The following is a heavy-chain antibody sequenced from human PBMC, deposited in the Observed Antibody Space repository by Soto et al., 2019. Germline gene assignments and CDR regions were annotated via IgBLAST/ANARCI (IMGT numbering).Heavy chain of an antibody. J-gene: IGHJ5*02. CDR2: IDGSGGIT. Sequence: GGSLRLSCAASGFTFGTTDMSWVRQAPGEGPEWVSTIDGSGGITYYADSVKGRFTISRDNSRNTVYLQMNSLRGDDTALYYCVKNSGWFNTWGQGALVTVSS. D-gene: IGHD3-10*01. V-gene: IGHV3-23*01. CDR1: GFTFGTTD. CDR3: VKNSGWFNT.